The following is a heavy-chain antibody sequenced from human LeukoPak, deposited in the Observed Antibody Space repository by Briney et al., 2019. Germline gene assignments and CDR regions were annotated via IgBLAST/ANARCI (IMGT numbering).Heavy chain of an antibody. Sequence: SETLSLTCTVSGGSISSGGYYWSWIRQHPGKGLEWIGYIYYSGSTYYNPSLKSRVTISVGTSKNQFSLKLSSVTAADTAVYYCARASDTAMAVLDYWGQGTLVTVSS. CDR1: GGSISSGGYY. D-gene: IGHD5-18*01. V-gene: IGHV4-31*03. CDR3: ARASDTAMAVLDY. J-gene: IGHJ4*02. CDR2: IYYSGST.